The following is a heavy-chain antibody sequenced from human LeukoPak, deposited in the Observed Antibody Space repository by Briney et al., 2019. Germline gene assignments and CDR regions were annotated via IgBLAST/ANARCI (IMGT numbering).Heavy chain of an antibody. Sequence: PGRSLRLSCAASGFTFDDYAMHWVRQAPGKGLEWVSGISWNSGSIGYADSVKGRFTISRDNAKNSLYLQMNSLRAEDTALYYCAKDSAPMGCGSGTLFDYWGQGTLVTVSS. V-gene: IGHV3-9*01. D-gene: IGHD3-10*01. CDR2: ISWNSGSI. J-gene: IGHJ4*02. CDR1: GFTFDDYA. CDR3: AKDSAPMGCGSGTLFDY.